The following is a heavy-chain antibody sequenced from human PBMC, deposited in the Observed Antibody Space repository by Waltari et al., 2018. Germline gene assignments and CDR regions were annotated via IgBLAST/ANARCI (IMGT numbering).Heavy chain of an antibody. J-gene: IGHJ2*01. CDR1: GFTFSNYW. D-gene: IGHD3-10*01. V-gene: IGHV3-74*01. CDR2: INSDGSTT. Sequence: EVQLVESGGGLVQPGGSLGLSCVTSGFTFSNYWMHWVRQVPGKGLVWGSRINSDGSTTSYADSVKGRFTISRDNAKNTLYLQMNSLRADDTSVYYCARAQLTMARNLDLWGRGTLVTVSS. CDR3: ARAQLTMARNLDL.